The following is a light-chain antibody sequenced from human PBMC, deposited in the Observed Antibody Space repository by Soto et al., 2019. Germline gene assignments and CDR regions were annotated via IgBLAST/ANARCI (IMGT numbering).Light chain of an antibody. CDR1: QSISSW. V-gene: IGKV1-5*03. CDR2: KAS. CDR3: QPYNSYSKT. Sequence: DIQMTQSPSTLSASVGDRVTITCRASQSISSWLAWYQQKPGKAPNLLIYKASTLESGVPSRFSGSGSGTEFTLTISSLQADDFATYYCQPYNSYSKTFGQGTKVEIK. J-gene: IGKJ1*01.